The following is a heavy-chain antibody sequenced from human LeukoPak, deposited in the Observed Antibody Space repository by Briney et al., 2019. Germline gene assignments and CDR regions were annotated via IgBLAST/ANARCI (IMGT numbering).Heavy chain of an antibody. Sequence: ASVKVSCKASGYTFTSYGISWVRQAPGQGLEWMGWISAYNGNTNYAQKLQGRVTMTTDTSTSTVYMELSSLISDDTAVYYCARVDTVNYYYYMDVWGKGTPVTVSS. J-gene: IGHJ6*03. V-gene: IGHV1-18*01. D-gene: IGHD5-18*01. CDR3: ARVDTVNYYYYMDV. CDR1: GYTFTSYG. CDR2: ISAYNGNT.